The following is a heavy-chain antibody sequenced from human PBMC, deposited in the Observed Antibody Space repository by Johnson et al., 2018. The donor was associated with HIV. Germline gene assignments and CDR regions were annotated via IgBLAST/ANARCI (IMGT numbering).Heavy chain of an antibody. CDR1: GFTFSSYA. Sequence: QVQLEESGGGVVQPGRSLRLSCAASGFTFSSYAMHWVRQAPGKGLEWVAVISYDGSNKYYADSVKGRFTISRDNAKNTLYLQMNSLRAEDTAVYYCARVTHIQLWANDAFDIWGQGTMVTVSS. J-gene: IGHJ3*02. CDR2: ISYDGSNK. D-gene: IGHD5-18*01. V-gene: IGHV3-30-3*01. CDR3: ARVTHIQLWANDAFDI.